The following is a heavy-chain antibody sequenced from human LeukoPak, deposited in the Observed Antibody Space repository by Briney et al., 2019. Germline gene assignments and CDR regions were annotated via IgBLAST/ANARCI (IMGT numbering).Heavy chain of an antibody. CDR2: ISSSSSYI. CDR1: GFTFSSYS. D-gene: IGHD5-18*01. J-gene: IGHJ4*02. V-gene: IGHV3-21*01. CDR3: ARVSIQLWSEGDY. Sequence: GGSRRLSCAASGFTFSSYSMNWVRQAPGKGLEWVSSISSSSSYIYYADSVKGRFTISRDNAKNSLYLQMNSLRAEDTAVYYCARVSIQLWSEGDYWGQGTLVTVSS.